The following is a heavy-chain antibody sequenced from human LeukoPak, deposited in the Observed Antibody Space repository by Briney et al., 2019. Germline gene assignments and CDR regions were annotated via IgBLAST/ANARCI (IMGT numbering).Heavy chain of an antibody. D-gene: IGHD3-16*01. CDR3: ARRALWDLQIGNWFDP. J-gene: IGHJ5*02. CDR1: GDSITTNSYW. Sequence: PSETLSLTCSISGDSITTNSYWWGWIRQSPGKGLEWIGGIYSSGNSYYNPSLKTRATISPDTSKDQYSLRLTSVTAADTAIYYCARRALWDLQIGNWFDPWGQGFLVTVSS. V-gene: IGHV4-39*01. CDR2: IYSSGNS.